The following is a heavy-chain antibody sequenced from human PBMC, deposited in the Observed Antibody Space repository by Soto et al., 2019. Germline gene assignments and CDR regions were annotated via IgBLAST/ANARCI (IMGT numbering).Heavy chain of an antibody. V-gene: IGHV3-23*01. Sequence: EVQLLESGGGLVQPGGSLRLSCVAFGFTFSRYAMSWVRQAPGKGLEWVSGIRGSGGGTYHADTVKGRFTISRDNSKNTLYLQMNSLRAEDTAVYYCAKDRKLGDLSYFDYWGQGTLVTVSS. CDR3: AKDRKLGDLSYFDY. D-gene: IGHD3-16*02. J-gene: IGHJ4*02. CDR1: GFTFSRYA. CDR2: IRGSGGGT.